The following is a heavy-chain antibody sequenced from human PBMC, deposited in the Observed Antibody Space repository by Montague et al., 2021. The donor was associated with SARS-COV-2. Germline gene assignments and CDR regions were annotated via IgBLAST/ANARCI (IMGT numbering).Heavy chain of an antibody. Sequence: SETLSLTCTVSGGSISSYYWSWIRQPPGKGLEWIGYIYYSGSTNXXPSLKSRVTISVDTSKKQFSLKLSSVTAADTAVYYCARAGRVRFLEYGMDVWGQGTTVTVS. D-gene: IGHD3-3*01. CDR2: IYYSGST. CDR3: ARAGRVRFLEYGMDV. V-gene: IGHV4-59*01. CDR1: GGSISSYY. J-gene: IGHJ6*02.